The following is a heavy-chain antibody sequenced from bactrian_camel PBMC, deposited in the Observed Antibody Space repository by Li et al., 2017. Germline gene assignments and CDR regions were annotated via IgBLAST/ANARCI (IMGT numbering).Heavy chain of an antibody. D-gene: IGHD6*01. CDR2: ISASGGST. J-gene: IGHJ4*01. CDR1: GYRFSGNC. Sequence: VQLVESGGGSVQAGGSLRLSRTDSGYRFSGNCMGWFRQAPGKGREGVAAISASGGSTYFHDSVKGRLTISRDNAKGTLYLQMNSLKPEDTAMYYCAADVGSMSGNCQPDYWGQGTQVSVS. V-gene: IGHV3S31*01. CDR3: AADVGSMSGNCQPDY.